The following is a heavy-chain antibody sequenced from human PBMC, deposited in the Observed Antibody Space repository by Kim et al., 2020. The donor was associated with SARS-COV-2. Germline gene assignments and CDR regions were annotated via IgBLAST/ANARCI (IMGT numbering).Heavy chain of an antibody. CDR1: GFTFSSYA. D-gene: IGHD3-22*01. J-gene: IGHJ5*02. Sequence: GGSLRLSCAASGFTFSSYAMSWVRQAPGKGLEWVSAISGSGGSTYYADSVKGRFTISRDNSKNTLYLQMNSLRAEDTAVYYCAKDRNKHYAKNYYDSSGYLFRTGNSTSAYIGWCDPCGQGTLVTVSS. CDR3: AKDRNKHYAKNYYDSSGYLFRTGNSTSAYIGWCDP. V-gene: IGHV3-23*01. CDR2: ISGSGGST.